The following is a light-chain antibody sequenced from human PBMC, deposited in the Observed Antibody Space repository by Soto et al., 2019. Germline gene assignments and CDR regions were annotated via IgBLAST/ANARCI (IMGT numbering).Light chain of an antibody. V-gene: IGLV2-11*01. CDR2: DVT. CDR3: CSYADNYFSV. CDR1: TSDVGGYDY. J-gene: IGLJ1*01. Sequence: QSVLTQPRSVSGSPGQSVTISCTGTTSDVGGYDYVSWYQHHPGKAPKLIIYDVTQRPSGIPDRFSGSKSGNTASLTISGLQADDEADYNCCSYADNYFSVFGTGTKVTVL.